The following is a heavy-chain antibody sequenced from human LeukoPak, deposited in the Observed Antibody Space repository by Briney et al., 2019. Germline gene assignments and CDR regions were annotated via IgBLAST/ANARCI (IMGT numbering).Heavy chain of an antibody. V-gene: IGHV3-23*05. CDR2: ILASGSTT. Sequence: GGPLRLSGAASGCTFSGYARNGVRQAPGKGLEWVSLILASGSTTKYADSVKGRFTISRDNSKNTLCLQMNSLRAEDTAVYYCAKDLRPDGINDFDHWGQGTLVTVSS. J-gene: IGHJ4*02. CDR3: AKDLRPDGINDFDH. D-gene: IGHD1-1*01. CDR1: GCTFSGYA.